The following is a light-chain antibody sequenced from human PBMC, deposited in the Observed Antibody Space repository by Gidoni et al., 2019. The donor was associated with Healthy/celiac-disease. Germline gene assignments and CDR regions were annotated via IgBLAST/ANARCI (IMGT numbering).Light chain of an antibody. J-gene: IGLJ2*01. CDR1: SSNIGAGYD. CDR2: GNS. V-gene: IGLV1-40*01. Sequence: QSVLTQPPSVSGAHGQSVTISCTGSSSNIGAGYDVHWYQQLPGTAPKLLIYGNSKRPSGVPDRFSGSKSGTSASLAITGLQAEDEADYYCQSYDSSLSGHVVFGGGTKLTVL. CDR3: QSYDSSLSGHVV.